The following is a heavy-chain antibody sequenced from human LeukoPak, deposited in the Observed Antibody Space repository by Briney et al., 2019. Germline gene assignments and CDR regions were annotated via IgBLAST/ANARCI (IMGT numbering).Heavy chain of an antibody. Sequence: GGSLRLSCAASGFTFSSYWMHWVRQAPGKGLEWVSYISNSGSNIYYTDSVKGRFTISRDNAKNSLYLQVNSLRAEDTAVYYCARGGGYEPFDYWGQXTLVTVSS. CDR2: ISNSGSNI. CDR1: GFTFSSYW. CDR3: ARGGGYEPFDY. J-gene: IGHJ4*02. V-gene: IGHV3-48*04. D-gene: IGHD5-12*01.